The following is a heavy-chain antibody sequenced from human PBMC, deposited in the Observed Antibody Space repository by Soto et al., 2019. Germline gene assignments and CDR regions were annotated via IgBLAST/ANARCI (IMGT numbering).Heavy chain of an antibody. J-gene: IGHJ3*02. Sequence: SETLSLTCTVSGGSISSYYWSWIRQPPGKGLEWIGYIYYSGSTNYNPSLKSRVTISVDTSKNQFSLKLSSVTAADTAVYYCASSYGSGSYLDAFDIWGQGTMVTVSS. CDR3: ASSYGSGSYLDAFDI. D-gene: IGHD3-10*01. CDR1: GGSISSYY. CDR2: IYYSGST. V-gene: IGHV4-59*01.